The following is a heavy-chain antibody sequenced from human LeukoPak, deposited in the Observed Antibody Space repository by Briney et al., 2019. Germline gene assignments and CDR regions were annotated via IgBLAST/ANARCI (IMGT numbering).Heavy chain of an antibody. CDR1: GGSFSGYY. J-gene: IGHJ4*02. V-gene: IGHV4-34*01. D-gene: IGHD3-10*01. CDR2: INHSGST. CDR3: ARGPYYYGSGSPIDY. Sequence: SETLSLTCAVYGGSFSGYYWSWIREPPGKGVEWIGEINHSGSTNYNPSLKSRVTISVDTSKNQFSLKLSSVTAADTAVYYCARGPYYYGSGSPIDYWGQGTLVTVSS.